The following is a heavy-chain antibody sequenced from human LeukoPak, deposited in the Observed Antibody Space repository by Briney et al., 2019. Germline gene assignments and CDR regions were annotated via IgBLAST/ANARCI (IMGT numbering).Heavy chain of an antibody. J-gene: IGHJ4*02. CDR3: ARDRGYSSSWWPVFEY. Sequence: ASVKVSCKASGYTFTIYAMHWVRQAPGQRLEWMGWINAGNGNTKYSQKFQGRVTITRDTSASTAYMELSSLRSEDTAVYYCARDRGYSSSWWPVFEYWGQGPLVTVYS. D-gene: IGHD6-13*01. CDR1: GYTFTIYA. V-gene: IGHV1-3*01. CDR2: INAGNGNT.